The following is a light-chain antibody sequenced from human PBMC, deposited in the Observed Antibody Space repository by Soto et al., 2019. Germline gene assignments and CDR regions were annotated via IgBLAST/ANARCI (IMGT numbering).Light chain of an antibody. CDR2: EVS. V-gene: IGLV2-14*01. CDR1: SSDVGAYGY. J-gene: IGLJ2*01. Sequence: QSALTQPASVSGSPGQSITISCTGTSSDVGAYGYVSWYQQHPGKAPKLMIYEVSYRPSGVSNRFSGSKSGNAASLTISGLKAEDEADYYCSSYTTSSTVVFGGGPKVTV. CDR3: SSYTTSSTVV.